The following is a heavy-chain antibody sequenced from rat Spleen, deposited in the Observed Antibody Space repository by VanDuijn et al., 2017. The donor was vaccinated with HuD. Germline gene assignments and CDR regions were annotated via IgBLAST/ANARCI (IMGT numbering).Heavy chain of an antibody. CDR1: GFNFNDYW. CDR3: VREDFGVDY. CDR2: INKDSRTI. V-gene: IGHV4-2*01. J-gene: IGHJ2*01. D-gene: IGHD4-3*01. Sequence: EVKLVESGGGLVQPGRSLKLSCAASGFNFNDYWMGWVRQAPGKGLEWIGEINKDSRTIKYSPSLKDKFTISRDNAQNTLYLQMTKLGSEDTAIYYCVREDFGVDYWGQGVMVTDSS.